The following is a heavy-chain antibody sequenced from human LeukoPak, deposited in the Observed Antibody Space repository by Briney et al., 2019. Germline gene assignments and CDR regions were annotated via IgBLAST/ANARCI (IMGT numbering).Heavy chain of an antibody. J-gene: IGHJ4*02. CDR2: ISNDGSRK. D-gene: IGHD3-3*01. CDR1: GFTFSRHG. CDR3: ARDRAWNYFDY. V-gene: IGHV3-30*03. Sequence: GGSLRLSCAPSGFTFSRHGMHWVRQAPGKGLEWVAIISNDGSRKYYAHSVEGRFTISRDNSKNTLYLQTDSLRAEDTAVYYCARDRAWNYFDYWGQGTLVTVSS.